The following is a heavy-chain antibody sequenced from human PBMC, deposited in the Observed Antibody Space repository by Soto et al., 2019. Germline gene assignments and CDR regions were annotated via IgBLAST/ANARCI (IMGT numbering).Heavy chain of an antibody. CDR3: ATSSRALAAAGMEYPYYYYGMDV. V-gene: IGHV1-24*01. CDR2: FDPEDGET. CDR1: GYTLTELS. J-gene: IGHJ6*02. Sequence: ASVKVSCKVSGYTLTELSMHWVRQAPGKGLEWMGGFDPEDGETIYAQKFQGRVTMTEDTSTDTAYMELSSLRSEDTAVYYCATSSRALAAAGMEYPYYYYGMDVWGQGTTLTVSS. D-gene: IGHD6-13*01.